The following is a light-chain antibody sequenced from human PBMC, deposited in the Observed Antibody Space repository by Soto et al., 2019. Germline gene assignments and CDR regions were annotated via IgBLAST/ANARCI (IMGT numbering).Light chain of an antibody. CDR1: QGISNY. CDR2: AAS. J-gene: IGKJ3*01. V-gene: IGKV1-27*01. CDR3: QKYNSAPRS. Sequence: DIQMTQSPSSLSASVGDRVTITCRASQGISNYLAWHQQKPGKVPKLLIYAASTLQSGVPSRFSGSGSGTDFTLTISSLQPEDGATYYCQKYNSAPRSFGPGIKVDIK.